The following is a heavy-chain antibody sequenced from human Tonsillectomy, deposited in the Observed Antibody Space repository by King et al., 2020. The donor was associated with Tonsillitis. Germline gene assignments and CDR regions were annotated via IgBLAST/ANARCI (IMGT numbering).Heavy chain of an antibody. CDR2: ISNSSSYI. Sequence: VQLVESGGGLVKPGGSLRLSCAASGFTFISYSMNGVRQAPGKGREGGSSISNSSSYIYYAASVKGRFTISKDNAKNSLYRQMNSLRAEDTAMYYGARDFWGGGFDWAYWYFDLWGRGTLVTLSS. V-gene: IGHV3-21*01. CDR3: ARDFWGGGFDWAYWYFDL. D-gene: IGHD3-9*01. CDR1: GFTFISYS. J-gene: IGHJ2*01.